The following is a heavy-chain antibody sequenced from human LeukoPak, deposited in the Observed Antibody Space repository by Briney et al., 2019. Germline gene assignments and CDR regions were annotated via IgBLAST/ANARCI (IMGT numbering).Heavy chain of an antibody. CDR2: IKSKINGGTT. V-gene: IGHV3-49*03. J-gene: IGHJ4*02. Sequence: SLRLSCTASGFTFGEYALSWFRQAPGKGLQWVGFIKSKINGGTTQYAASVKGRFTISSDDSKGLAYLQMNSLKTEDTAVYYCSRGTWYGGAFDHWGQGTLVTVSS. CDR1: GFTFGEYA. D-gene: IGHD6-13*01. CDR3: SRGTWYGGAFDH.